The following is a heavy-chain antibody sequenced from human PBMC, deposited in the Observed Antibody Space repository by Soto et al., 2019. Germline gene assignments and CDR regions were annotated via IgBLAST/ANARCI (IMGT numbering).Heavy chain of an antibody. CDR1: GFTFSSYS. CDR3: ARDGLPGPESGINWFDP. CDR2: ISSSSSSYI. Sequence: PGGSLRLSCAASGFTFSSYSMNWVRQAPGKGLEWVSSISSSSSSYIYYADSVKGRFTISRDNAKNSLYLQMNSLRAEETAVYYCARDGLPGPESGINWFDPWGQGTLVTVSS. J-gene: IGHJ5*02. V-gene: IGHV3-21*01. D-gene: IGHD3-10*01.